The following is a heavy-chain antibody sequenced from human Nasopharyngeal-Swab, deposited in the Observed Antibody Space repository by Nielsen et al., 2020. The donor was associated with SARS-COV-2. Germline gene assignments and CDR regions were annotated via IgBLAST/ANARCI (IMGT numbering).Heavy chain of an antibody. CDR1: ALPLRGSA. D-gene: IGHD2-21*02. V-gene: IGHV3-73*01. Sequence: LSFSSSALPLRGSAMHWVRQASGKGLEWVGRIRSKANSYATAYAASVKGRFTISRDDSKNTAYLQMDSLKTEDTAVYYCTSLRVVTLKGMDVWGQGTTVTVSS. J-gene: IGHJ6*02. CDR2: IRSKANSYAT. CDR3: TSLRVVTLKGMDV.